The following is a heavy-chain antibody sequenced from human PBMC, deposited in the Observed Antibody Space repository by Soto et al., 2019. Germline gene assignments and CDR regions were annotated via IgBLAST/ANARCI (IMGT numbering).Heavy chain of an antibody. CDR1: GFTFSDYY. V-gene: IGHV3-11*01. J-gene: IGHJ3*02. Sequence: QVQLVESGGGLVKPGGSLRLSCAASGFTFSDYYMSWIRQAPGKGLEWVSYISSSGSTIYYADSVKGRFTISRDNAKNSMYLPMNSLRAEDTAVYYCAGDLGYSYGKRNDAFDIWGQGTMVTVSS. D-gene: IGHD5-18*01. CDR2: ISSSGSTI. CDR3: AGDLGYSYGKRNDAFDI.